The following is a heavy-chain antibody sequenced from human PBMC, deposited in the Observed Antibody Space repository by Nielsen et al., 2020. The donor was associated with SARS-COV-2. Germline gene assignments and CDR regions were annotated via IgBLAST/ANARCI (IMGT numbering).Heavy chain of an antibody. Sequence: SETLSLTCTVSGGSVNTGSYYWSWIRQPPGKGLEWIGFVYYSGNTNYNPSLKSRVTISVDRSKNQFSLKLSSVTAADTAVYYCASDSGNNDAFDIWGQGTMVTVSS. D-gene: IGHD1/OR15-1a*01. CDR2: VYYSGNT. CDR3: ASDSGNNDAFDI. V-gene: IGHV4-61*01. CDR1: GGSVNTGSYY. J-gene: IGHJ3*02.